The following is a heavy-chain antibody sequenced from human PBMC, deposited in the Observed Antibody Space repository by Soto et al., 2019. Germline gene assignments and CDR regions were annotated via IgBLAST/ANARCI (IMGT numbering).Heavy chain of an antibody. CDR3: ARDQTPAYGDYVPFDY. CDR2: IIPIFGTA. CDR1: GGTFSSYA. Sequence: QVQLVQSGAEVKKPGSSVKVSCKASGGTFSSYAISWVRQAPGQGLEWMGGIIPIFGTANYAQKFQGRVTITADESTSTAYMELRSLRSEDTAVYYCARDQTPAYGDYVPFDYWGQGTLVTVSS. D-gene: IGHD4-17*01. V-gene: IGHV1-69*01. J-gene: IGHJ4*02.